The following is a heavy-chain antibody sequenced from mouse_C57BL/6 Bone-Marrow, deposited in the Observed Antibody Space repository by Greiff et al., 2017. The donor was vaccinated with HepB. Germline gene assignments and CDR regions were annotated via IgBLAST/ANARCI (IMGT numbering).Heavy chain of an antibody. CDR2: IYPRSGNT. J-gene: IGHJ2*01. CDR3: ARWYDYDAHYLDY. D-gene: IGHD2-4*01. CDR1: GYTFTSYG. V-gene: IGHV1-81*01. Sequence: QVQLQQSGAELARPGASVKLSCKASGYTFTSYGISWVKQRTGQGLEWIGEIYPRSGNTYYNEKFKGKATLPADQSSSTASMELRSLTSEDSAVYFCARWYDYDAHYLDYWGQGTTLTVSS.